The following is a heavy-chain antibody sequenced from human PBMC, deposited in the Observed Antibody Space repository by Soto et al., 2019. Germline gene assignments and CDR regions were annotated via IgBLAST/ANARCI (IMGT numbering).Heavy chain of an antibody. J-gene: IGHJ6*02. Sequence: SGGSLRLSCAASGFTFSSYGMHWVRQAPGKGLEWVAVISYDGSNKYYADSVKGRFTISRDNSKNTLYLQMNSLRAEDTAVYYCAKDETVVPAAPYYDFWSGYTGGYYYYYGMDVWGQGTTVTVSS. V-gene: IGHV3-30*18. CDR1: GFTFSSYG. CDR3: AKDETVVPAAPYYDFWSGYTGGYYYYYGMDV. D-gene: IGHD3-3*01. CDR2: ISYDGSNK.